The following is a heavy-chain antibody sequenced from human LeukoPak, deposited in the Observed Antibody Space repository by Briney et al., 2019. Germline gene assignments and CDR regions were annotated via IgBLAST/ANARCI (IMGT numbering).Heavy chain of an antibody. J-gene: IGHJ5*02. D-gene: IGHD3-10*01. CDR1: GGSISSGSYY. V-gene: IGHV4-61*02. CDR3: ARTPFGELGDWFDP. Sequence: SETLSLTCTVSGGSISSGSYYWSWIRQPAGTGLGWIGRIYTSGSTNYNPSLKSRVTISVDTSKNQFSLKLSSVTAADTAVYYCARTPFGELGDWFDPWGQGTLVTVSS. CDR2: IYTSGST.